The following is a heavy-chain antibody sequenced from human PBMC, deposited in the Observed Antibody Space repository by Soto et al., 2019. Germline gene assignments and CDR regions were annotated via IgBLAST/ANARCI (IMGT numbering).Heavy chain of an antibody. CDR2: VSYGDSNK. CDR3: ARSGFYGSGILYFYGVDV. D-gene: IGHD3-10*01. V-gene: IGHV3-30-3*01. J-gene: IGHJ6*02. CDR1: GFTFSAYA. Sequence: QVQLVESGGGEVQPGRSLRLSCAASGFTFSAYALHCVRQAPGTGLEWVATVSYGDSNKYYADSVKGRFTISRDNSKKTLFLQMNSLKVEDTAIYYCARSGFYGSGILYFYGVDVWGQGTTVTVSS.